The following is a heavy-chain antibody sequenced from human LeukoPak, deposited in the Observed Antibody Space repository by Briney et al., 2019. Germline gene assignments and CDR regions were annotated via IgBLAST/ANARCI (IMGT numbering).Heavy chain of an antibody. CDR1: GYTFTGYY. J-gene: IGHJ4*02. V-gene: IGHV1-2*02. CDR2: INPNSGGT. Sequence: ASVKVSCKASGYTFTGYYMHWVRQAPGQGVEWMGWINPNSGGTNYAQKFQGRVTMTRDTSISTAYMELSRLRSDDTAVYYCARSWYSSCWYTFDYWGQGTLVTVSS. CDR3: ARSWYSSCWYTFDY. D-gene: IGHD6-19*01.